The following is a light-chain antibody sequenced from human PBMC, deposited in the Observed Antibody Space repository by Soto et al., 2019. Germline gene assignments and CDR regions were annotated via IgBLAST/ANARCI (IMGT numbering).Light chain of an antibody. Sequence: EIVMTQSPATLSVSPGERATLSCRASQSVAGNLAWYQQKPGQAPRLLIYGASTRATGIPAHFGGSGSGTGFTLGTSALLSEDFAVYYCQQYNNWPPITFGQGTRLEIK. CDR2: GAS. CDR3: QQYNNWPPIT. J-gene: IGKJ5*01. V-gene: IGKV3-15*01. CDR1: QSVAGN.